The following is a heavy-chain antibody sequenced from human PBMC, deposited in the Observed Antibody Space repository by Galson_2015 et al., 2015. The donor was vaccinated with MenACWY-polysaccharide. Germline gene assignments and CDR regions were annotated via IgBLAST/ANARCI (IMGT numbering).Heavy chain of an antibody. J-gene: IGHJ6*02. CDR2: ISGSGFSI. V-gene: IGHV3-23*01. CDR3: AKNTSQAAGSAPYYYGLDV. CDR1: EITFNTYA. Sequence: SLRLSCAVSEITFNTYAMTWVRQAPEKGLEWVATISGSGFSIHHADSVKGRFTISRDNSKNTVFLLMNNLKAADTAVYYCAKNTSQAAGSAPYYYGLDVWGLGTTVTVSS. D-gene: IGHD6-13*01.